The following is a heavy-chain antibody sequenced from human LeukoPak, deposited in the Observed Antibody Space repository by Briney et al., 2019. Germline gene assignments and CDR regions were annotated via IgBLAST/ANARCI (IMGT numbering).Heavy chain of an antibody. D-gene: IGHD6-19*01. Sequence: PGGSLRLSCAASGFTFSSYAMSWVRQAPGKGLEWVSAISGSGGGTYYADSVKGRFTISRDNSKNTLWLQMNSLRADDTAVYYCAKQDPYTSGWYPWGQGTLVTVSS. CDR1: GFTFSSYA. CDR3: AKQDPYTSGWYP. J-gene: IGHJ5*02. V-gene: IGHV3-23*01. CDR2: ISGSGGGT.